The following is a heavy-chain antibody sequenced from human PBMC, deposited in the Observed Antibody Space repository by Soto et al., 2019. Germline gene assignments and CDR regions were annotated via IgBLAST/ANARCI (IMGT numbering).Heavy chain of an antibody. CDR1: GGSISSGGYS. V-gene: IGHV4-30-2*02. CDR2: IYHSGT. CDR3: ARAPPFSGSGCAVWAAFDM. J-gene: IGHJ3*02. Sequence: QLQLQESGSGLVKPSQTLSLTCTVSGGSISSGGYSWSWIRQPPGKGLEWTGYIYHSGTYYNPSLRSRFTLSLARSKNQSSLGLRSATAADTAVYYCARAPPFSGSGCAVWAAFDMWGRGTMVTVSS. D-gene: IGHD3-22*01.